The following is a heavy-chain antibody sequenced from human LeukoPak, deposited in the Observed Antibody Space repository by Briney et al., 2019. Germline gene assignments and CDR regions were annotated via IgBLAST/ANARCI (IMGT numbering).Heavy chain of an antibody. V-gene: IGHV3-23*01. Sequence: GGSLRLSCAASGFTFSTYAMSWVRQAPGKGLEWVSVISGIGHSTYYADSVKGRFIISRDNSKNTLYLQMNSLRAEDTALYYCAKVIDCSGGNCYYYFDYWGQGTLVTVSS. CDR3: AKVIDCSGGNCYYYFDY. CDR2: ISGIGHST. D-gene: IGHD2-15*01. CDR1: GFTFSTYA. J-gene: IGHJ4*02.